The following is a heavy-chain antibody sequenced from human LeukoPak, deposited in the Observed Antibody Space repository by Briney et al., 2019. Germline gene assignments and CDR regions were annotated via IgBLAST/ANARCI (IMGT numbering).Heavy chain of an antibody. Sequence: GGSLRLSCAASGFNFRKYWMQWIRQVPGRGLVWVSEINPDGDYSGHSNSVRGRFAISRDNAKNTLYLQMTSLSAEDTAVYYCARSLGDWGQGTLVSVSS. CDR3: ARSLGD. CDR1: GFNFRKYW. D-gene: IGHD3-16*01. CDR2: INPDGDYS. J-gene: IGHJ4*01. V-gene: IGHV3-74*01.